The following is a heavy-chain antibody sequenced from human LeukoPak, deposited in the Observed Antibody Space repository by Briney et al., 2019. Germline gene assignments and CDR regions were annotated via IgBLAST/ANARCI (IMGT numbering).Heavy chain of an antibody. V-gene: IGHV4-59*01. D-gene: IGHD1/OR15-1a*01. Sequence: SETLSLTCAVYGGSFSGYYWSWIRQPPGKGLEWIGYIYYSGSTNYNPSLKSRVTISVDTSKNQLSLKLSSVTAADTAVYYCARVADNWNIDAFDIWGQGTMVTVSS. CDR3: ARVADNWNIDAFDI. J-gene: IGHJ3*02. CDR2: IYYSGST. CDR1: GGSFSGYY.